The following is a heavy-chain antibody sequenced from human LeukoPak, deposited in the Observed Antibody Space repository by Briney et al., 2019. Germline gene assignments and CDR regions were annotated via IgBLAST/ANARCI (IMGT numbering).Heavy chain of an antibody. D-gene: IGHD3-22*01. J-gene: IGHJ4*02. V-gene: IGHV4-30-4*01. CDR2: IYHSGST. CDR1: GGSFSSGDYY. Sequence: SQTLSLTCTVSGGSFSSGDYYWSWVRQPPGKGLEWIGEIYHSGSTNYNPSLKSRVTISVDKSKNQFSLKLSSVTAADTAVYYCARVVGDYYDSSGYYSDYFDYWGQGTLVTVSS. CDR3: ARVVGDYYDSSGYYSDYFDY.